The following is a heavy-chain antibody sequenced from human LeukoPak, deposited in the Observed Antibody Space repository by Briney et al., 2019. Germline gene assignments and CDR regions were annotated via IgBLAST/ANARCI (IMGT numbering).Heavy chain of an antibody. CDR2: TYISGDT. D-gene: IGHD5-18*01. CDR3: ARTARVFDY. CDR1: GYSIPSVY. J-gene: IGHJ4*02. Sequence: SETLSLTCTVSGYSIPSVYWSWIRQPPGKGLEAIGYTYISGDTNYNPSLKSRVTISLDTSKNQVSLKMSSVTAADTAVYYCARTARVFDYWGQGILVTVSS. V-gene: IGHV4-4*09.